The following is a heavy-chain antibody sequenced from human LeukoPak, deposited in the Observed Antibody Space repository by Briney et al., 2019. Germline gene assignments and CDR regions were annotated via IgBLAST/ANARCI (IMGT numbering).Heavy chain of an antibody. J-gene: IGHJ3*01. CDR3: ARPAVVPTAPGVYAFDF. V-gene: IGHV4-34*01. D-gene: IGHD2-2*01. CDR1: GGSFSGYY. Sequence: PSETLSLTCAVYGGSFSGYYWSWIRQPPGKGLEWIGDINHSGSTNYSPSLKSRVTISVDTSKNQFALKLRSVTAADTAVYYCARPAVVPTAPGVYAFDFWGQGTMVTVSS. CDR2: INHSGST.